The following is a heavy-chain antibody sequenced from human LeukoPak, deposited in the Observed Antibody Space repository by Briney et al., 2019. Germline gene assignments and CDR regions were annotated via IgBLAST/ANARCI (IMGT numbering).Heavy chain of an antibody. V-gene: IGHV4-59*01. J-gene: IGHJ3*02. D-gene: IGHD6-19*01. CDR1: GGSISSYY. Sequence: SETLSLTCTVSGGSISSYYWSWIRQPPGKGLGWIGYIYYSGSTNYNPSLKSRVTISVDTSKNQFSLKLSSVTAADTAVYYCARDIGSGWYTGAFDIWGQGTMVTVSS. CDR3: ARDIGSGWYTGAFDI. CDR2: IYYSGST.